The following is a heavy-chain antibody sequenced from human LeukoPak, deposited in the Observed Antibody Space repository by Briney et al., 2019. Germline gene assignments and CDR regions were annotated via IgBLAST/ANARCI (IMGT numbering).Heavy chain of an antibody. CDR3: ARDAYSSGWYYFDY. V-gene: IGHV1-69*13. CDR2: IIPMFATA. CDR1: GGTFSSYA. D-gene: IGHD6-19*01. Sequence: ASVKVSCKASGGTFSSYAISWVRQAPGQGLEWMGGIIPMFATANYAQKFQGRVTITADESTGTADMELSRLTSEDTAVYYCARDAYSSGWYYFDYWGQGTPVTVSS. J-gene: IGHJ4*02.